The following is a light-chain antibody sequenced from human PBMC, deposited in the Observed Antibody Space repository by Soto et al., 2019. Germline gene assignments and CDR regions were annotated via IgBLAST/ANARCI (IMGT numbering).Light chain of an antibody. CDR1: SSDVGGYNY. CDR2: EVS. V-gene: IGLV2-14*01. CDR3: SSYTSSSAYV. Sequence: QSALTQPASVSGSPGQSITISCTGTSSDVGGYNYVSWYQQHPGKAPKLMIYEVSNRPSGVSNRFSGSKSGNTASLTISGRQAEDEADYYCSSYTSSSAYVFGNGTQLTGL. J-gene: IGLJ1*01.